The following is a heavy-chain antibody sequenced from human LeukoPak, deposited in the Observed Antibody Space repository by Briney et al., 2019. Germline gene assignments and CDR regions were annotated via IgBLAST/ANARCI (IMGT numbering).Heavy chain of an antibody. CDR3: ARAGCSITTCKAYDY. Sequence: VKPSETLSLTCAVSGYSISSGYYWGWIRQPPGKGLEWIGSIYHSGSTYYNPSLKSRVTISVDTSKNQFSLKLSSVTAADTAVYYCARAGCSITTCKAYDYWGQGTLVTVSS. CDR2: IYHSGST. D-gene: IGHD2-2*01. J-gene: IGHJ4*02. CDR1: GYSISSGYY. V-gene: IGHV4-38-2*01.